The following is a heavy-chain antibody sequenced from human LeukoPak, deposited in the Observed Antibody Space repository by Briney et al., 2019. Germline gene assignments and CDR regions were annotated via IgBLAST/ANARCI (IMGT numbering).Heavy chain of an antibody. CDR2: ISAYNDNT. J-gene: IGHJ5*02. D-gene: IGHD6-6*01. CDR1: GGTFSSYA. Sequence: GASVKVSCKASGGTFSSYAISWVRQAPGQGLEWMGWISAYNDNTNYAQKLQGRVTMTTDTSTSTAYMELRSLRSDDTAVYYCARSPRSSSSRWFDPWGQGTLVTVSS. CDR3: ARSPRSSSSRWFDP. V-gene: IGHV1-18*01.